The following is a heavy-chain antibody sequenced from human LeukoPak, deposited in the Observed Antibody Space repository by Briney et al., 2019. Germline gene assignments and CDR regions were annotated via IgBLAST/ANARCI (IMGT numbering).Heavy chain of an antibody. D-gene: IGHD5-24*01. Sequence: PGGSLRLSCTASGFTFSGYGMHWVRQAPGKGLEWVAVISNDGNNKYYADSVKGRFTISRDNSKSTLYLQMNSLRAEDTAVYYCARSVLSPVLQDFDYWGRGTLVTVSS. CDR1: GFTFSGYG. J-gene: IGHJ4*02. CDR2: ISNDGNNK. CDR3: ARSVLSPVLQDFDY. V-gene: IGHV3-30*03.